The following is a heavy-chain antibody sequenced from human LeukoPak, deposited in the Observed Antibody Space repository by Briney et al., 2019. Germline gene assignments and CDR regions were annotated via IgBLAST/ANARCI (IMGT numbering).Heavy chain of an antibody. Sequence: SQTLSVTCDISGESVSSKNGAWNWIRRSPSRGLEWLGRTYYRSKWYTDYAVSMNGRITISPDTSKNQFSLQLNSVTPDDTAVYYCARDVGTSGWHTFDYWGQGTLVTVSS. CDR1: GESVSSKNGA. D-gene: IGHD6-19*01. J-gene: IGHJ4*02. CDR2: TYYRSKWYT. CDR3: ARDVGTSGWHTFDY. V-gene: IGHV6-1*01.